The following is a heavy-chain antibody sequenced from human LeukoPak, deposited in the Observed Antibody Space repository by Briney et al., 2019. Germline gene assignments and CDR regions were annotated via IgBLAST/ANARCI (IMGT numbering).Heavy chain of an antibody. D-gene: IGHD3-9*01. CDR3: AKWGDYDILTGYYVSDF. J-gene: IGHJ4*02. CDR2: ITGSGDTT. V-gene: IGHV3-23*01. CDR1: GFTFSSYW. Sequence: PGGSLRLSCAASGFTFSSYWMSWVRQAPGKGLEWVSAITGSGDTTYYADSVKGRFTISRDNSKNTLYVEMNTLRAEDTAVYYCAKWGDYDILTGYYVSDFWGQGTLVTVSS.